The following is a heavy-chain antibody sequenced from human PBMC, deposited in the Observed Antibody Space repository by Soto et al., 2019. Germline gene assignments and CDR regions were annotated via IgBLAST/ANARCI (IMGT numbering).Heavy chain of an antibody. CDR3: ARGGHYDFWSGPVNWFDP. CDR1: GGSISSGGYS. Sequence: PSETLSLTCTVSGGSISSGGYSWSWIRQPPGKGLEWIGYIYHSGSTYYNPSLKSRVTISVDRSKNQFSLKLSSVTAADTAVYYCARGGHYDFWSGPVNWFDPWGQGTLVTVSS. D-gene: IGHD3-3*01. V-gene: IGHV4-30-2*01. CDR2: IYHSGST. J-gene: IGHJ5*02.